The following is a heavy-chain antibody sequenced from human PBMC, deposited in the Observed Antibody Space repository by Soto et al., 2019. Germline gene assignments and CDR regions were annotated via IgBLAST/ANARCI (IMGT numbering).Heavy chain of an antibody. V-gene: IGHV4-61*01. CDR1: GGSVSSGRNY. Sequence: PSETLSLTCTVSGGSVSSGRNYWTWIRQPPGKGLEWIGYIHYSGGTNYNPSLKSRVTILVDTSKNQFSLKVRSVTAADTAIYYCVSQNYFDSVLKVFDDFGNWGQGTLVTVSS. CDR3: VSQNYFDSVLKVFDDFGN. D-gene: IGHD3-22*01. J-gene: IGHJ4*02. CDR2: IHYSGGT.